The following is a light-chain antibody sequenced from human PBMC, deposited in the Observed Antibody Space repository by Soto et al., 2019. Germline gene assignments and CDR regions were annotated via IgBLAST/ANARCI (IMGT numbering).Light chain of an antibody. CDR2: DAS. V-gene: IGKV1-33*01. CDR1: QDISNY. CDR3: HQYDNLPPLT. J-gene: IGKJ4*01. Sequence: DIQMTQSPSSLSASVGDRVTITCQASQDISNYLNWYQQKPGKAPKLLIYDASNLETGVPSSFSGSGSGKDFPFTISSLQPEDIATYYCHQYDNLPPLTFGAGTKVEIK.